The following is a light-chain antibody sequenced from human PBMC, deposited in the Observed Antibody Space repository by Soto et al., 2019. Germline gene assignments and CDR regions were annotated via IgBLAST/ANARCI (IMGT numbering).Light chain of an antibody. V-gene: IGLV2-14*01. J-gene: IGLJ1*01. CDR1: GGDIGAYNY. CDR2: GVT. CDR3: SSFTTTYFYV. Sequence: QSALTQPASVSGSLGQSITLSCTGSGGDIGAYNYVSWYQQHPGKAPKLIMYGVTHPPSGVSSRFSASNSAYTASLTIPALQAEDESDYYCSSFTTTYFYVFGPGTKVTVL.